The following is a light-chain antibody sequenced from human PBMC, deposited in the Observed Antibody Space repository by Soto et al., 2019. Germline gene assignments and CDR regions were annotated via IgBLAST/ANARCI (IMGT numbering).Light chain of an antibody. CDR2: LGS. CDR1: QSLQQSNGYTY. J-gene: IGKJ2*01. V-gene: IGKV2-28*01. Sequence: EIVMTQSPLSLSVTPGEPASISCRSSQSLQQSNGYTYLDWYLQKPGQSPQLLIYLGSNRASGVPDRLSGSGSGTDFTLKISREEAEDVGVYYCMQALQTPYTFGQGTKLEIK. CDR3: MQALQTPYT.